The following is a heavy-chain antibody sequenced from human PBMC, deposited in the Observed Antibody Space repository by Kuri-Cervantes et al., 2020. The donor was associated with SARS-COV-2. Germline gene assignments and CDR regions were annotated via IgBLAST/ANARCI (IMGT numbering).Heavy chain of an antibody. D-gene: IGHD3-22*01. V-gene: IGHV4-59*01. Sequence: SETLSLTCTVSGGSISSYYWSWIRQPPGKGLEWIGYISYSGNTNYNPSLKSRVTISVDTSKNQFSLRLSSVTAADTAVYYCARGGTYYYDRSGFDWFDPWGQGTPVTVSS. J-gene: IGHJ5*02. CDR3: ARGGTYYYDRSGFDWFDP. CDR2: ISYSGNT. CDR1: GGSISSYY.